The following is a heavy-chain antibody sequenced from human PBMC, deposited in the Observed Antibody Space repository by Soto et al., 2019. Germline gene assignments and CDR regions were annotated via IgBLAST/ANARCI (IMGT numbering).Heavy chain of an antibody. CDR1: GVSIRSYY. CDR2: IYYSGST. V-gene: IGHV4-59*01. CDR3: ARGGIQLWLGAFDI. D-gene: IGHD5-18*01. Sequence: YDTLSVTCTVYGVSIRSYYWSWIRQPPGKGLGWIGYIYYSGSTNYNPSLKSRVTISVDTSKNQFSLKLSSVTAADTAVYYCARGGIQLWLGAFDIWGQGTMIT. J-gene: IGHJ3*02.